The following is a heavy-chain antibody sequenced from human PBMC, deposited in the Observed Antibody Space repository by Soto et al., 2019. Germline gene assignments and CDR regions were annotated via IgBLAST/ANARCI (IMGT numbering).Heavy chain of an antibody. J-gene: IGHJ4*01. CDR2: IDPSVGAT. Sequence: QVQLVQSGAEVKKPGASVKISCKASGYILSTYYIHWVRQAPGQGLEWMGIIDPSVGATTYAQKFQDRVTMTSDTSTSTVYMELSGLRVDDTAMYYCARKYYFDYWGQGTRVTVS. V-gene: IGHV1-46*01. CDR1: GYILSTYY. CDR3: ARKYYFDY.